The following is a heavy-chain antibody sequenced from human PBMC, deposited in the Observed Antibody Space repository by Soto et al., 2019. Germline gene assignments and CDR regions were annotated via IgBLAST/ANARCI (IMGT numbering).Heavy chain of an antibody. CDR1: GYSFTNYW. V-gene: IGHV5-51*01. CDR3: AREGVGAAGVLSS. D-gene: IGHD6-13*01. J-gene: IGHJ5*02. Sequence: GESLKISCKGSGYSFTNYWIAWVRQMPGKGLEWMGSMYPGDSDTRYSPSFQGQVTISADKSISTAYLQWSSLKASDTAIYYCAREGVGAAGVLSSWGQGTLVTVSS. CDR2: MYPGDSDT.